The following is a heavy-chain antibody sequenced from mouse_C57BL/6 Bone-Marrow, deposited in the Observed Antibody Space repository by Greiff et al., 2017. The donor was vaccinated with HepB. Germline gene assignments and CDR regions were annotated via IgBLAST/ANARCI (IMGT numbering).Heavy chain of an antibody. CDR2: IRSKSNNYAT. CDR3: VRQRGLDWDYFDY. J-gene: IGHJ2*01. V-gene: IGHV10-1*01. D-gene: IGHD4-1*01. CDR1: GFSFNTYA. Sequence: EVQLVESGGGLVQPKGSLKLSCAASGFSFNTYAMNWVRQAPGKGLEWVARIRSKSNNYATYYADSVKDRFTISRDDSESMLYLQMNNLKTEDTAMYYCVRQRGLDWDYFDYWGQGTTLTVSS.